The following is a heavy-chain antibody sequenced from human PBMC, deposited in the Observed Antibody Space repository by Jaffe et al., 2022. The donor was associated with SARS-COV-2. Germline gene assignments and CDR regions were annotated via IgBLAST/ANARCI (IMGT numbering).Heavy chain of an antibody. V-gene: IGHV3-43*01. Sequence: EVQLVESGGIVLQPGGSLRLTCAASGFTFGDYNMHWVRQVPGKGLEWVSLVSWHGGSTYYADSVRGRFTISRDNSKNSLFLQMHSLRTEDTALYYCAKDTGYYNDSGHYFDKRYGLDVWGQGTTVTVSS. CDR2: VSWHGGST. D-gene: IGHD3-22*01. CDR1: GFTFGDYN. J-gene: IGHJ6*02. CDR3: AKDTGYYNDSGHYFDKRYGLDV.